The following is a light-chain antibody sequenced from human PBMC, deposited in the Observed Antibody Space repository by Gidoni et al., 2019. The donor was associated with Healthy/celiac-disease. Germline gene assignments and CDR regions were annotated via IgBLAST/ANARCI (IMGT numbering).Light chain of an antibody. CDR3: LQDYLYPLT. CDR1: QGIRSD. V-gene: IGKV1-6*01. CDR2: SAS. J-gene: IGKJ4*01. Sequence: AIQMTQSPSSLSASIGDRVTITCRASQGIRSDLGWYQQKPGEAPNLLIYSASTIQSGVPSRFSGSGSGTDFTLTISSLRPEDVATYYCLQDYLYPLTFGGGTKVEIK.